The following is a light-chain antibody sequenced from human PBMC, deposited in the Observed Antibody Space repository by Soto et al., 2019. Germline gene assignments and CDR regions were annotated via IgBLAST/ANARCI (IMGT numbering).Light chain of an antibody. CDR1: QGICST. J-gene: IGKJ4*01. Sequence: EIVMTQSPATLSVSPGERATLPCRASQGICSTLAWYQQKPGQTPRLLIYGASTRATGVPARFSGSGSGTEFTLTINSLQSEDFAVYYCQRYNNWPLTFGGGTKVEIK. CDR3: QRYNNWPLT. V-gene: IGKV3-15*01. CDR2: GAS.